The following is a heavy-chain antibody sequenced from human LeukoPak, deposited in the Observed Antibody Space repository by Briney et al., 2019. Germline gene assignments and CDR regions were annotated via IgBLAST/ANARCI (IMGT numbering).Heavy chain of an antibody. V-gene: IGHV1-2*02. CDR3: ARDFMVRGVTSPDH. D-gene: IGHD3-10*01. CDR1: GYTFTAYY. CDR2: MNPNSGVT. Sequence: ASVKVSCKASGYTFTAYYMHWVRQAPGQGLEWMGWMNPNSGVTNYAQKFQGRVTMTRDTSISTAYMELSALRSEDTAVYYCARDFMVRGVTSPDHWGQGSLVTVSS. J-gene: IGHJ4*02.